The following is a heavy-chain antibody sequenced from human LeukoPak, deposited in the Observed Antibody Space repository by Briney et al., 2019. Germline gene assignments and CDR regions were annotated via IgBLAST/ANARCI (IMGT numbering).Heavy chain of an antibody. V-gene: IGHV1-8*01. Sequence: ASVRVSCKASGYTFTSYDINWVRQATGQGLEWMGRMNPNSGNTGYAQKFQGRVTMTRNTSISTAYMELSSLRSEDTAVYYCARGHSNYVYYYYMDVWGKGTTVTVSS. D-gene: IGHD4-11*01. J-gene: IGHJ6*03. CDR2: MNPNSGNT. CDR1: GYTFTSYD. CDR3: ARGHSNYVYYYYMDV.